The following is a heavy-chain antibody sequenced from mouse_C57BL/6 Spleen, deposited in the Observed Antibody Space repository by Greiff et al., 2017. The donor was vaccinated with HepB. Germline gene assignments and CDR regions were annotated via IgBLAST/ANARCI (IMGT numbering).Heavy chain of an antibody. CDR3: ARYQLGRYAMDY. CDR2: IRNKANGYTT. D-gene: IGHD4-1*02. J-gene: IGHJ4*01. CDR1: GFTFTDYY. Sequence: EVKVVESGGGLVQPGGSLSLSCAASGFTFTDYYMSWVRQPPGKALEWLGFIRNKANGYTTEYSASVKGRFTISRDNSQSILYLQMNALRAEDSATYYCARYQLGRYAMDYWGQGTSVTVSS. V-gene: IGHV7-3*01.